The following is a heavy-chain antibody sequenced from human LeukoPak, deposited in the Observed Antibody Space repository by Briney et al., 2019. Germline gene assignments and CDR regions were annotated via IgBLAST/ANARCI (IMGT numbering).Heavy chain of an antibody. J-gene: IGHJ5*02. CDR1: GFTFSSYE. D-gene: IGHD6-6*01. CDR2: ISSSGSTI. CDR3: ARDPYSSSSGGA. Sequence: QPGGSLRLSCAASGFTFSSYEMSWVRQAPGKGLEWVSYISSSGSTIYYADSVKGRFTISRDNAKNSLYLQMNSLRAEDTAVYYCARDPYSSSSGGAWGQGTLVTVSS. V-gene: IGHV3-48*03.